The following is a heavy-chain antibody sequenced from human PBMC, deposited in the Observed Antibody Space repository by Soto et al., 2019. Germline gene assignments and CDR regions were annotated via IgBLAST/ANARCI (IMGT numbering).Heavy chain of an antibody. J-gene: IGHJ4*02. V-gene: IGHV4-30-2*01. Sequence: PSETLSLTCAVSGGSISSGGYSWSWIRQPPGKGLEWIGYIYHSGSTYYNPSLKSRVTISVDRSKNQFSLKLSSVTAADTAVYYCARVRGSVDYWGQVTLVTVSS. CDR2: IYHSGST. D-gene: IGHD3-10*01. CDR3: ARVRGSVDY. CDR1: GGSISSGGYS.